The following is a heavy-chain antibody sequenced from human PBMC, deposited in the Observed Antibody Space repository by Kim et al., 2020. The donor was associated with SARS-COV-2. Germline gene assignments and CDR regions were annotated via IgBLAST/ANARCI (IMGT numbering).Heavy chain of an antibody. CDR1: GFTFSSYG. CDR3: AQDLKGYFDWLRSRFYNYYGMDV. D-gene: IGHD3-9*01. V-gene: IGHV3-30*18. CDR2: ISYDGSNK. J-gene: IGHJ6*02. Sequence: GGSLRLSFAASGFTFSSYGMHWVRQAPGKGLEWVAVISYDGSNKYYADSVKGRFTISRDNSKNTLDLQMNSLRAEDMAVYYCAQDLKGYFDWLRSRFYNYYGMDVWGQGTTVTVSS.